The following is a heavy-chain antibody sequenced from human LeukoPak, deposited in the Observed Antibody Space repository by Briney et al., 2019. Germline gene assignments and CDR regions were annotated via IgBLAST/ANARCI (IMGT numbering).Heavy chain of an antibody. V-gene: IGHV3-7*01. CDR1: GFTFSRYW. CDR3: ARDKIVGATYFDD. CDR2: IKQDGSDK. D-gene: IGHD1-26*01. J-gene: IGHJ4*02. Sequence: GGSLRLSCAASGFTFSRYWMAWVHQAPGKGLEWVANIKQDGSDKNYVDSVKGRFTISRDNAKNLMYLQMNCPRAEDTAVYYCARDKIVGATYFDDWGQGTLVTVSS.